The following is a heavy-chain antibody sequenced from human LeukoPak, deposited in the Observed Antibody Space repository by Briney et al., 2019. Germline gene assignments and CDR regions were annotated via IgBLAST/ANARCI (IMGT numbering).Heavy chain of an antibody. J-gene: IGHJ5*02. V-gene: IGHV1-2*02. CDR3: ARAYSSGWGNWFDP. CDR1: GYTFTGYY. CDR2: INPNSGGT. D-gene: IGHD6-19*01. Sequence: GASVKVSCKASGYTFTGYYMHWVRQAPGQGLEWMGWINPNSGGTNYAQEFQGRVTMTRDTSISTAYMELSRLRSDDTAVYYCARAYSSGWGNWFDPWGQGTLVTVSS.